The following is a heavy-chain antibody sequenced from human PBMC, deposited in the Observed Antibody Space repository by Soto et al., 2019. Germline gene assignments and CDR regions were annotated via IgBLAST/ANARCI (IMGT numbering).Heavy chain of an antibody. J-gene: IGHJ6*02. D-gene: IGHD2-15*01. Sequence: GASVKVSCKASGGTFSSYAISWVRQAPGQGLEWMGGIIPIFGTANYAQKFQGRVTITADKSTSTAYMELSSLRSEDTAVYYCAREKCSGGSCHVAYYYGMDVWGQGTTVTVSS. V-gene: IGHV1-69*06. CDR1: GGTFSSYA. CDR3: AREKCSGGSCHVAYYYGMDV. CDR2: IIPIFGTA.